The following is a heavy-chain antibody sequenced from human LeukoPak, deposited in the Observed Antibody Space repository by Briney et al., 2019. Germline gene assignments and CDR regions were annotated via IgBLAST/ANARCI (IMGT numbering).Heavy chain of an antibody. CDR1: GGSISSSSYY. J-gene: IGHJ6*03. D-gene: IGHD3-10*01. CDR2: IYYGGST. CDR3: ARLDTTRSGSYNYYYYMDV. Sequence: SETLSLTCSVSGGSISSSSYYWGWIRQPPGKGLEWIGSIYYGGSTYYNAPLKSRVTISVDTSKNQFSLKLSSVTAADTAVYYCARLDTTRSGSYNYYYYMDVWGKGTTVTISS. V-gene: IGHV4-39*01.